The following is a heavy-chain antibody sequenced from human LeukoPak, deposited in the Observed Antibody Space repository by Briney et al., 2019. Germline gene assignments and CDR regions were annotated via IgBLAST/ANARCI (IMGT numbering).Heavy chain of an antibody. CDR2: IYHSGSI. V-gene: IGHV4-38-2*02. CDR3: ARGGPGSYTSKNWFDP. CDR1: GYSISSGYY. D-gene: IGHD1-26*01. Sequence: PSETLSLTCTVSGYSISSGYYWGWIRQPPGKGLEWIGSIYHSGSIYYNPSLKSRVTISVDVSKNQFSLKLSSVTAADTAVYYCARGGPGSYTSKNWFDPWGQGTLVTVSS. J-gene: IGHJ5*02.